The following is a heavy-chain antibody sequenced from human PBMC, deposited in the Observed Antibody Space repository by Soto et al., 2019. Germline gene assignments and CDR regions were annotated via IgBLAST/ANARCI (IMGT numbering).Heavy chain of an antibody. CDR2: IIPIFGTA. V-gene: IGHV1-69*12. CDR3: ARDIQEIAVAAENWFDP. J-gene: IGHJ5*02. D-gene: IGHD6-19*01. Sequence: QVQLVQSGAEVKKPGSSVKVSCKASGGTFSSYAISWVRQAPGQGLEWMGGIIPIFGTANYAQKFQGRVTITADESTSTAYMERSSLRSEDTAVYYCARDIQEIAVAAENWFDPWGQGTLVTVSS. CDR1: GGTFSSYA.